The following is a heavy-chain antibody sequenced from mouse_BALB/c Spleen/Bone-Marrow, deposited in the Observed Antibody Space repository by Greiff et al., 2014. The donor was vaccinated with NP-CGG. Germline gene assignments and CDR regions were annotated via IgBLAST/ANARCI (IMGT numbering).Heavy chain of an antibody. CDR2: IDPYYGGT. J-gene: IGHJ2*01. CDR3: AKKDYGSSSFDY. D-gene: IGHD1-1*01. V-gene: IGHV1-39*01. Sequence: VQLQQSGPELEKPGASVKIFCKASGYSFTDSNMNWGEQSNGKNLEWIGNIDPYYGGTSYSQKFKGKATLTVDKSSSTAYMQLRSLTSEDSAVYYCAKKDYGSSSFDYWGQGTTLTVSS. CDR1: GYSFTDSN.